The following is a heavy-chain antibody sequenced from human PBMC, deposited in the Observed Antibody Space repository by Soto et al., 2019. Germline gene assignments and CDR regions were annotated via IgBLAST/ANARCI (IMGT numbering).Heavy chain of an antibody. CDR1: GVSISSTNW. CDR3: ARCLHCSNGGRFDP. J-gene: IGHJ5*02. V-gene: IGHV4-4*02. Sequence: QVHLQESGPGLVTPSGTLSLTCAVSGVSISSTNWWTWVRQAPGKGREWIGEMWPSGGTTYNPSLQNRVTISVDNSKNHLSLTLTSVTAADTAIYYCARCLHCSNGGRFDPWGQGALVTVSS. D-gene: IGHD2-8*01. CDR2: MWPSGGT.